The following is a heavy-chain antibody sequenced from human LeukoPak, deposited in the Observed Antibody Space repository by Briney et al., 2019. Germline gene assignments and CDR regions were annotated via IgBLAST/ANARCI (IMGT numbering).Heavy chain of an antibody. D-gene: IGHD3-10*01. CDR1: GGSIRSSSYY. V-gene: IGHV4-39*07. CDR3: ARGLNYGSGTYRIYYFDY. CDR2: IYYSGST. J-gene: IGHJ4*02. Sequence: PSETLSLTCTVSGGSIRSSSYYWGWIRQPPGKGLEWIGSIYYSGSTYYNPSLKRRVTISVDTSKNQFSLKINSVTAADTAVYYCARGLNYGSGTYRIYYFDYWGQGSLVTVSS.